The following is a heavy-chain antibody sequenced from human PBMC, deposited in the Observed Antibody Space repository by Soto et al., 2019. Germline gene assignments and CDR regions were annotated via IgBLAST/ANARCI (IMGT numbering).Heavy chain of an antibody. CDR1: GFTFSSNW. J-gene: IGHJ4*02. D-gene: IGHD6-13*01. CDR2: INSDGSIT. Sequence: PGGSLRLSCAASGFTFSSNWMHWVRQAPGKGLVWVSRINSDGSITSYADSVKGQFTISRDNAKSTLYLQMNSLRVEDTAVYYCVRGSSTWYVSFDYWGQGTLVTVSS. CDR3: VRGSSTWYVSFDY. V-gene: IGHV3-74*01.